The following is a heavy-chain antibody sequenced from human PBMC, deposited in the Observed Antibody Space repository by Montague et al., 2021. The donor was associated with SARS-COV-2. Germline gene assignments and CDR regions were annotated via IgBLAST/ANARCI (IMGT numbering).Heavy chain of an antibody. CDR3: ARLKRYFDSSGSPSALDF. CDR2: IYYTGNT. D-gene: IGHD3-22*01. CDR1: GGSITNNIDY. V-gene: IGHV4-39*02. J-gene: IGHJ3*01. Sequence: SETLSLTCTVSGGSITNNIDYWAWIRQPPGKGLEWIGSIYYTGNTXYNPSLKSRVTISVVTSKNHFTLKLSSVTAAETAVYYCARLKRYFDSSGSPSALDFWGQGTKVTVSS.